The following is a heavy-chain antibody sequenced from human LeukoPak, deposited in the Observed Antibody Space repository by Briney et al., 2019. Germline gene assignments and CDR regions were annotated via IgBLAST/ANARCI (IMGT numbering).Heavy chain of an antibody. J-gene: IGHJ3*02. CDR2: ISYDGSNK. V-gene: IGHV3-30*01. CDR3: ARDKLQAIVVPSAYAFDI. CDR1: GFTFSSYA. D-gene: IGHD2-2*01. Sequence: GGSLRLSCAASGFTFSSYAMHWVRQAPGKGLEWVAVISYDGSNKYYADSVKGRFTISRDNSKNTLYLQMNSLRAEDTAVYYCARDKLQAIVVPSAYAFDIWGQGTMVTVSS.